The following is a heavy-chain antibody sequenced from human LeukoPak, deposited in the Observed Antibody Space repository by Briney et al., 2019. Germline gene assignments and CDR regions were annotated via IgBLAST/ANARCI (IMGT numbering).Heavy chain of an antibody. CDR1: GGSINSADYY. CDR2: IYYSGSR. CDR3: ARDLGGDGFNLRNWFDP. Sequence: PSETLSLTCTVSGGSINSADYYWSWIRQHPGKGLEWIGYIYYSGSRYYNPSHKSRVSISIDTSKNQFSLNLSSVTAADTAVYYCARDLGGDGFNLRNWFDPWGQGTLVTVSS. J-gene: IGHJ5*02. V-gene: IGHV4-31*03. D-gene: IGHD5-24*01.